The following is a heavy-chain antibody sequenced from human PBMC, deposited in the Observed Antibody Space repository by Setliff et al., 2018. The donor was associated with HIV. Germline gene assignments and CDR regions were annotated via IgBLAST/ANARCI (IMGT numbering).Heavy chain of an antibody. D-gene: IGHD3-3*01. CDR1: GGSISSFSYY. V-gene: IGHV4-39*02. J-gene: IGHJ4*02. CDR3: ARVPFTTGFDY. Sequence: SETLSLTCTVSGGSISSFSYYWAWIRQSPGKGLEWIGNVYHSGGTHYNPSLRSRVTISVDTSKNHFSLTLSSVTAADTAVFYCARVPFTTGFDYWGQGILVTVSS. CDR2: VYHSGGT.